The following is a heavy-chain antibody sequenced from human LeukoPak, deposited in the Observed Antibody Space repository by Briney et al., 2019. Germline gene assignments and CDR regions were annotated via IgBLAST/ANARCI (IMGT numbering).Heavy chain of an antibody. D-gene: IGHD6-19*01. J-gene: IGHJ4*02. CDR2: IKQDGSEK. CDR1: GFIFNSYW. V-gene: IGHV3-7*05. Sequence: GGSVRLSCAAWGFIFNSYWMSWVRQATGKGLEWVANIKQDGSEKYYVDSVKGRFTISRDNAKNSLYLQMNSLRAEDTAVYYCARAGIAVAGTEYWGQGTLVTVSS. CDR3: ARAGIAVAGTEY.